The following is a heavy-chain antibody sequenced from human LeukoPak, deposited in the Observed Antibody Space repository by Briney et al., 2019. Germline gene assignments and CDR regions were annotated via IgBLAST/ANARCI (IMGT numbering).Heavy chain of an antibody. CDR1: GFTFSSYW. CDR3: ARGAWRSIFDY. V-gene: IGHV3-7*01. J-gene: IGHJ4*02. D-gene: IGHD3-3*01. Sequence: GGSLRLSCAASGFTFSSYWMSWVRQAPGKGLEWVANIKQGGSEKYYVDSVKGRFTISRDNAKNSLYLQMNSLRAEDTAVYYCARGAWRSIFDYWGQGTLVTVSS. CDR2: IKQGGSEK.